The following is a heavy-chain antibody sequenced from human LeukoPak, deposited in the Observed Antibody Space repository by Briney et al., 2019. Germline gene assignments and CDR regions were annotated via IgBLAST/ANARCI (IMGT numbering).Heavy chain of an antibody. Sequence: PSETLSLTCTVSGGSISSSSYYWGWIRQPPGKGLEWIGSIYYSGSTYYNPSLKSRVTISVDTSKNQFSLKLSSVTAADTAVYYCASVLLWFGESNYYYYGMDVWGQGTTVTVSS. J-gene: IGHJ6*02. D-gene: IGHD3-10*01. CDR2: IYYSGST. CDR3: ASVLLWFGESNYYYYGMDV. V-gene: IGHV4-39*07. CDR1: GGSISSSSYY.